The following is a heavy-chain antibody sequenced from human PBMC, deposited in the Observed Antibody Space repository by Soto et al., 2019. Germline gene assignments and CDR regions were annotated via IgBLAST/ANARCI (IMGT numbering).Heavy chain of an antibody. D-gene: IGHD5-18*01. J-gene: IGHJ6*04. Sequence: EVQLVESGGGLVQPGGSLRLSCVGSGFTFSSYWMHWVRQPPGKGLVWVSRVNSAGSASSYADSVKGRFTVSRDNAKNTLYLQMTSMSAEDKAIYYCAAGGYSYGRGYWGNGTPVTVSS. CDR3: AAGGYSYGRGY. CDR2: VNSAGSAS. V-gene: IGHV3-74*01. CDR1: GFTFSSYW.